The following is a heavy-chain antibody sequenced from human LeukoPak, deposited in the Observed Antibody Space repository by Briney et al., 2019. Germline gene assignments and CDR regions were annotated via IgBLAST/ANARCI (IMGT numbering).Heavy chain of an antibody. J-gene: IGHJ4*02. CDR2: IYYSGSP. Sequence: SETLSLTCTVSGGSISSYYWSWIRQPPGKGLEWIGYIYYSGSPNYNPSLKSRVTISVDTSKNQFSLKLSSVTAADTAVYYCASYSGSWYLGSYFDYWGQGTLVTVSS. CDR3: ASYSGSWYLGSYFDY. V-gene: IGHV4-59*01. CDR1: GGSISSYY. D-gene: IGHD6-13*01.